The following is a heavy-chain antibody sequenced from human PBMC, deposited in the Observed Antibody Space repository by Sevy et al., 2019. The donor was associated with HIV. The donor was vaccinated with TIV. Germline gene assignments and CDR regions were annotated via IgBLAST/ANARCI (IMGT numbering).Heavy chain of an antibody. CDR2: ISYDGSNK. Sequence: GGSLRLSCAASGFTFSSYGMHWVRQAPGKGLEWVAVISYDGSNKYYADSVKGRFTISRDNSKNTLYLQMNSLRAEDTAVYYCAKVRVTIFGVVIYYYYYGMDVWGQGTTVTVSS. D-gene: IGHD3-3*01. CDR3: AKVRVTIFGVVIYYYYYGMDV. V-gene: IGHV3-30*18. J-gene: IGHJ6*02. CDR1: GFTFSSYG.